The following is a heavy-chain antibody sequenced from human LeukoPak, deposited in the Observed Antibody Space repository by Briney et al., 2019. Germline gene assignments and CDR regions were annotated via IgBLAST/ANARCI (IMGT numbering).Heavy chain of an antibody. CDR2: FYTIGST. D-gene: IGHD4-17*01. Sequence: SETLSLTCTVSGDSISRYYWSWIRQPAGKGLEWIGRFYTIGSTNYNPSLKSRVTMSLDTSKNQFSLTLNSVTAADTAVYYCARSAPSVTSYYFDSWGQGTLVTVSS. J-gene: IGHJ4*02. CDR1: GDSISRYY. CDR3: ARSAPSVTSYYFDS. V-gene: IGHV4-4*07.